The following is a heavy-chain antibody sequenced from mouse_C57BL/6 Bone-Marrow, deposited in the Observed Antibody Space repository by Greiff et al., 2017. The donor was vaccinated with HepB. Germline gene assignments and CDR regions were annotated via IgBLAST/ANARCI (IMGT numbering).Heavy chain of an antibody. CDR3: ARLDGYYGEKTWFAY. CDR2: IHPNSGST. CDR1: GYTFTSYW. Sequence: QVQLQQPGAELVKPGASVKLSCKASGYTFTSYWMHWVKQRPGQGLEWIGMIHPNSGSTNYNEKFKSKATLTVDKSSSTAYMQLSSLTSEDSAVYYCARLDGYYGEKTWFAYWGQGTLVTVSA. J-gene: IGHJ3*01. V-gene: IGHV1-64*01. D-gene: IGHD2-3*01.